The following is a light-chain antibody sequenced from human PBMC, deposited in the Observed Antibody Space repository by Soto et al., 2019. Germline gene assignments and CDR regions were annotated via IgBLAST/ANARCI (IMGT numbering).Light chain of an antibody. CDR1: QGISSA. CDR2: DAS. J-gene: IGKJ2*01. V-gene: IGKV1-13*02. Sequence: AIPLTQSPSSLSASVGDRVTITCRASQGISSALAWYQQKPGKAPKLLIYDASSLGSGVPSRFSGSGSGKDFTLTISSLQPEDFATYYCQRFNSYPVSYPLGQRTKLELK. CDR3: QRFNSYPVSYP.